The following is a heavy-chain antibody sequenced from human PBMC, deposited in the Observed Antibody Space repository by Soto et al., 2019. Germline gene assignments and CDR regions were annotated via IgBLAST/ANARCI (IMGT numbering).Heavy chain of an antibody. CDR2: ISGNGGDT. J-gene: IGHJ3*01. Sequence: EVQLLDSGGGLVQSGGSLRLSCAASEFTLRGYAMNWVRQVSGKGLEWVSGISGNGGDTYYADSVKGRFTISRDNSRNTLYLQMNSLRAEDTAVYYCARVLAGPTVGDDAFDVWGQGTMVTVSS. D-gene: IGHD4-17*01. CDR3: ARVLAGPTVGDDAFDV. CDR1: EFTLRGYA. V-gene: IGHV3-23*01.